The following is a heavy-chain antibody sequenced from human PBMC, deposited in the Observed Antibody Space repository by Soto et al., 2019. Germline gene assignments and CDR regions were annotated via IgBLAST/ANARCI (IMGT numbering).Heavy chain of an antibody. J-gene: IGHJ4*02. D-gene: IGHD3-3*01. V-gene: IGHV4-39*01. Sequence: SETLSLTCTVSGGSISSSSYYWGWIRQPPGKGLEWIGSIYYSGSTYYNPSLKSRVTISVDTSKNQFSLKLSSVTAADTAVYYCASLRITIFGVVSYFDYWGQGTLVTVSS. CDR2: IYYSGST. CDR3: ASLRITIFGVVSYFDY. CDR1: GGSISSSSYY.